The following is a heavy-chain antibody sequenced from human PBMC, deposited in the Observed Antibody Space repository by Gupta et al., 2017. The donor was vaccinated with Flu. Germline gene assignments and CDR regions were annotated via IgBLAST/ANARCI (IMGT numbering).Heavy chain of an antibody. CDR3: ARGAYTNSLNY. CDR2: T. J-gene: IGHJ4*02. V-gene: IGHV4-34*01. Sequence: TNYNPSLKSRVTISVDTSKNQFSLKLNSVTAADTAVYYCARGAYTNSLNYWGQGTLVTVSS. D-gene: IGHD2-21*01.